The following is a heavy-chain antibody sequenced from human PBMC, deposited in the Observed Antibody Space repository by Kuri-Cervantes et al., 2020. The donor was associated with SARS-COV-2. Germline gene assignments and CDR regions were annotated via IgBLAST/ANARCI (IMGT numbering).Heavy chain of an antibody. CDR1: GFTFSSYS. V-gene: IGHV3-30*18. Sequence: GESLKISCAASGFTFSSYSMSWVRQAPGKGLEWVAVISYDGSNKYYADSVKGRFTISRDNSKNTLYLQMNSLRAEDTAVYYCAKDIAGAAAGTGVDYWGQGTLVTVSS. J-gene: IGHJ4*02. D-gene: IGHD6-13*01. CDR2: ISYDGSNK. CDR3: AKDIAGAAAGTGVDY.